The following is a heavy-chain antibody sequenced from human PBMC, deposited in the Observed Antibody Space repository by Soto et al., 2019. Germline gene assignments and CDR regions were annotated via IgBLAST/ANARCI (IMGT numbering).Heavy chain of an antibody. CDR1: GFSLSTEGLG. J-gene: IGHJ4*02. CDR2: LYWDDDA. CDR3: AHKALAYYNFDS. V-gene: IGHV2-5*02. D-gene: IGHD1-26*01. Sequence: QITLEESGPTLVRHTQTLTLTCTFSGFSLSTEGLGVGWIRQVPGKALEWLALLYWDDDARYSPSLKSRLALTKDTSKNQVVLPMTNMDPVDTATYYCAHKALAYYNFDSWGQGTLVTVSS.